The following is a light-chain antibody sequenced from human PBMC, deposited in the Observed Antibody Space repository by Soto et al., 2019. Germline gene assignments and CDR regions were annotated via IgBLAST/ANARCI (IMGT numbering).Light chain of an antibody. CDR3: QVWDSSSDHRL. CDR1: NIGSKS. J-gene: IGLJ2*01. CDR2: YDS. Sequence: SYELTQPPSVSVAPGKTARITCGGNNIGSKSVHWYQQKPGQAPVLVIYYDSDRPSGIPERFSVSNSGNTATLTISRVEAGDEADYYCQVWDSSSDHRLFGGGPKQTVL. V-gene: IGLV3-21*04.